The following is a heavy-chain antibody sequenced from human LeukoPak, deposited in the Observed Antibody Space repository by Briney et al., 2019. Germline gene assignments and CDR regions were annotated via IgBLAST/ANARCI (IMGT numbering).Heavy chain of an antibody. Sequence: GGSLRLSCAASGFTFSSYSMNWVRQAPGKGLEWVSSISSSSSYIYYADSVKGRFTISRDNAKNSLYLQMNSLRAEDTAVYYCARMSCSSTSCYGYYYYGMDVWGQRTTVTVSS. V-gene: IGHV3-21*01. CDR3: ARMSCSSTSCYGYYYYGMDV. J-gene: IGHJ6*02. CDR1: GFTFSSYS. D-gene: IGHD2-2*01. CDR2: ISSSSSYI.